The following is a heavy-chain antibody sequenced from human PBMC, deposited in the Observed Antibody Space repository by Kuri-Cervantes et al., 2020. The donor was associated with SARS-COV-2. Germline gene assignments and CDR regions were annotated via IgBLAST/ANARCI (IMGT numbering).Heavy chain of an antibody. CDR2: LRYDGSNQ. J-gene: IGHJ4*02. CDR3: ARASVARYYFDY. CDR1: GFTFIHYG. D-gene: IGHD5-12*01. Sequence: GESLKISCTASGFTFIHYGMHWVRQAPGKGLEWVAFLRYDGSNQCYADSVKGRFTISRDNSKNTLYLQMNSLRAEDTAVYYCARASVARYYFDYWGQGTLVTVSS. V-gene: IGHV3-30*02.